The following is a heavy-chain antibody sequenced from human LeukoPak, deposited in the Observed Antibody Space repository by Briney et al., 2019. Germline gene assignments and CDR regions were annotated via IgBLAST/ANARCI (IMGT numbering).Heavy chain of an antibody. D-gene: IGHD2-8*01. CDR2: ISGSSSYI. CDR1: GFTFSSYS. CDR3: ARELRAGYCTNGVCHTPFDY. J-gene: IGHJ4*02. V-gene: IGHV3-21*01. Sequence: PGGSLRLSCAASGFTFSSYSMNWVRQAPGKGLEWVSSISGSSSYIYYAGSVKGRFTISRDNAKNSLYLQMNSLRAEDTAIYYCARELRAGYCTNGVCHTPFDYWGQGIVVTVSS.